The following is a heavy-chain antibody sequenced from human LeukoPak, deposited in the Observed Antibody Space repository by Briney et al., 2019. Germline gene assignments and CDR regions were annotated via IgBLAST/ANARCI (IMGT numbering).Heavy chain of an antibody. CDR2: IYYSGST. Sequence: SETLSLXCTVSGGSINSYYWSRIRQPPGKGLEWIGYIYYSGSTNYNPSLKSRVTISVDTSKNQFSLKLTSVTAADTAVYYCARSIAVAGNDAFDIWGRGTMVTVSS. CDR1: GGSINSYY. D-gene: IGHD6-19*01. J-gene: IGHJ3*02. V-gene: IGHV4-59*01. CDR3: ARSIAVAGNDAFDI.